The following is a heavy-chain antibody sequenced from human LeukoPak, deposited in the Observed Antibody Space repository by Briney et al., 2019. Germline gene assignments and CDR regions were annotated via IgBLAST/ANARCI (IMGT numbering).Heavy chain of an antibody. CDR1: GYTFTSYG. CDR2: ISAYNGNT. V-gene: IGHV1-18*01. CDR3: ARVVVVVPAAIRRWFDP. J-gene: IGHJ5*02. D-gene: IGHD2-2*02. Sequence: ASVKVSCKASGYTFTSYGISWVRQAPGQGLEWIGWISAYNGNTNYAQKLQGRVTMTTDTSTSTAYMELRSLRSGDTAVYYCARVVVVVPAAIRRWFDPWGQGTLVTVSS.